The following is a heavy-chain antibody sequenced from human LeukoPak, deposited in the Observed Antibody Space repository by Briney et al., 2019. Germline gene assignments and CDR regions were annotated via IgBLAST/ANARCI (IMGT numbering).Heavy chain of an antibody. CDR1: GFTFSSYG. D-gene: IGHD3-16*01. CDR3: AXALGDWPTTLDY. J-gene: IGHJ4*02. CDR2: ISYDGSNK. V-gene: IGHV3-30*03. Sequence: XXXXXCXASGFTFSSYGMHWVRQAPGKGLEWVAVISYDGSNKYYADSVRGRFTICRDNYKNILYVEINSLTAADTAVYFCAXALGDWPTTLDYWGRGTLVTVSS.